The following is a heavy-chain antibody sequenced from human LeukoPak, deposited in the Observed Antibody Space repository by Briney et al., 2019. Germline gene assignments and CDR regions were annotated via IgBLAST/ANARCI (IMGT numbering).Heavy chain of an antibody. CDR3: VKERDEYSSSSSDY. V-gene: IGHV3-30*18. CDR1: GFTFSNYG. Sequence: GGSLRLSCAVSGFTFSNYGMQWVRQAPGKGLDWVAVISYTGNTKYYVDSVKGRFTISRDNSKNTLYLQMNSLRAEDTAVYYCVKERDEYSSSSSDYWGQGTLVTVSS. D-gene: IGHD6-6*01. CDR2: ISYTGNTK. J-gene: IGHJ4*02.